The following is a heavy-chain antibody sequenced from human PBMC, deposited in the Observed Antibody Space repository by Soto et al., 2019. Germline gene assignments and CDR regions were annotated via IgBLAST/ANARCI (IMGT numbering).Heavy chain of an antibody. Sequence: VASVKVSCKASGYTFTTYGISWERQAPGQGLEWMGWISAYNGNTKYSQKFQGRVTITRDTSASTAYMELSSLRSEDAAVYYCAREPLLGGYYTDYYYGMDVWGQGTTVTVSS. CDR3: AREPLLGGYYTDYYYGMDV. J-gene: IGHJ6*02. CDR1: GYTFTTYG. CDR2: ISAYNGNT. V-gene: IGHV1-18*01. D-gene: IGHD3-3*01.